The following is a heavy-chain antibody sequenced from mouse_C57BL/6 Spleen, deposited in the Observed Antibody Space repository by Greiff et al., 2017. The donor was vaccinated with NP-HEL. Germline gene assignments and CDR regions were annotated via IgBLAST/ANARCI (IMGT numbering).Heavy chain of an antibody. V-gene: IGHV1-69*01. CDR1: GYTFTSYW. D-gene: IGHD2-10*01. Sequence: VKLQQPGAELVMPGASVKLSCKASGYTFTSYWMHWVKQRPGQGLEWIGEIDPSDSYTNYNQKFKGKSTLTVDKSSSTAYMQLSSLTSEDSAVYYCARSYYGNYEWYFDVWGTGTTVTVSS. J-gene: IGHJ1*03. CDR3: ARSYYGNYEWYFDV. CDR2: IDPSDSYT.